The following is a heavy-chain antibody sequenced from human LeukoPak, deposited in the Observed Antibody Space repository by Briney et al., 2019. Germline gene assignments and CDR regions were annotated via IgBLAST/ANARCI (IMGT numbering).Heavy chain of an antibody. CDR3: AKEVSSSLDY. V-gene: IGHV3-53*05. CDR2: IYSGGSI. D-gene: IGHD6-13*01. CDR1: GFTVSSND. Sequence: PGGSLRLSCAASGFTVSSNDMSWVRQAPGKGLEWVSVIYSGGSIYYADSVKGRFTISRDNPKNTLYLQMNSLRAEDTAVYYCAKEVSSSLDYWGQGTLVTVSS. J-gene: IGHJ4*02.